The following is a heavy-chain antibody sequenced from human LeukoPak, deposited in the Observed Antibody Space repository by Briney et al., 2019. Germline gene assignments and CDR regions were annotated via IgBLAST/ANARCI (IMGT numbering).Heavy chain of an antibody. D-gene: IGHD6-19*01. CDR3: ARDSPQSAYSSGWYSAFDI. J-gene: IGHJ3*02. Sequence: SVKVSCKASGGTFSSYAISWVRQAPGQGLEWMGGIIPIFGTANYAQKFQGRVTITTDESTSTAYMELSSLRSEDTAVYYCARDSPQSAYSSGWYSAFDIWGQGTMVTVSS. CDR2: IIPIFGTA. V-gene: IGHV1-69*05. CDR1: GGTFSSYA.